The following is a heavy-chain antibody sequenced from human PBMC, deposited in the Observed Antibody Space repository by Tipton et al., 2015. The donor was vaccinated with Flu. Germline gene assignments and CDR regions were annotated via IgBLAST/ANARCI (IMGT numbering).Heavy chain of an antibody. V-gene: IGHV1-69*01. CDR2: IIPIFGTA. J-gene: IGHJ6*02. CDR3: ARVTRWLQFRYYGMDV. CDR1: GGTFSSYA. D-gene: IGHD5-24*01. Sequence: QVQLVQSGAGVKKPGSSVKVSCKASGGTFSSYAISWVRQAPGQGLEWMGGIIPIFGTANYAQKFQGRVTITADESTSTAYMELSSLRSEDTAVYYCARVTRWLQFRYYGMDVWGQGTTVTVSS.